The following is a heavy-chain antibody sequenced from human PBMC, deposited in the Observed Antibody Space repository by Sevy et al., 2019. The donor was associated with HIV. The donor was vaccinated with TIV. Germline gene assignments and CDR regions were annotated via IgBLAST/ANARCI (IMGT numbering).Heavy chain of an antibody. D-gene: IGHD6-19*01. V-gene: IGHV3-21*01. CDR1: GFTFSSYS. CDR2: ISSSSSYI. Sequence: GSLRLSCAASGFTFSSYSMNCVRQAPGKGLEWVSSISSSSSYIYYADSVKGRFTISRDNAKNSLYLQMNSLRAEDTAVYYCATGVTAGTLNPLFDYWGQGTLVTVSS. J-gene: IGHJ4*02. CDR3: ATGVTAGTLNPLFDY.